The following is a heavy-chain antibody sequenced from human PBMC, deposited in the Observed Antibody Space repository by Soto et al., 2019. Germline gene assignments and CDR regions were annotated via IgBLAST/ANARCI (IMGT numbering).Heavy chain of an antibody. V-gene: IGHV3-7*03. Sequence: GGSLRLSCAVSGFTVTSYSMSWVRQAPGEGLEWVANIRQDGHEKYYVDSVRGRFTISRDNAQNSLYLQMDSLRAEDTAMYYCARDLPGYCSTTNCYYYFDFWGQGTLVTVSS. CDR1: GFTVTSYS. CDR2: IRQDGHEK. J-gene: IGHJ4*02. D-gene: IGHD2-2*01. CDR3: ARDLPGYCSTTNCYYYFDF.